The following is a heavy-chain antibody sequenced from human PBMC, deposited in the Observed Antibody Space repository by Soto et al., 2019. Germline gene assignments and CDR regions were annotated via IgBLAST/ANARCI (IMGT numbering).Heavy chain of an antibody. Sequence: ASVKVSCKASGYTFTSYAMHWVRQAPGQRLEWMGWINAGNGNTKYSQKFQGRVTITRDTSASTAYMELSSLRSEDTAVYYCARDFYYDSSGYRGDAFDIWGQGTMVTVSS. CDR2: INAGNGNT. V-gene: IGHV1-3*01. J-gene: IGHJ3*02. CDR1: GYTFTSYA. CDR3: ARDFYYDSSGYRGDAFDI. D-gene: IGHD3-22*01.